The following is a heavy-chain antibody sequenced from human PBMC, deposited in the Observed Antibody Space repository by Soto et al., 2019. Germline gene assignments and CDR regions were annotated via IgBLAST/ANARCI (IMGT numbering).Heavy chain of an antibody. Sequence: ASVKVSCKASGYRFTNYGITWVRQAPGQGLEWMGWISYNGNTNYAQNLQGRVTMTTDTSTNTAYMELRGLSSDDTAVYYCARVEDYVESSGYNHWGQGTLVTVSS. V-gene: IGHV1-18*04. CDR2: ISYNGNT. D-gene: IGHD3-22*01. J-gene: IGHJ5*02. CDR1: GYRFTNYG. CDR3: ARVEDYVESSGYNH.